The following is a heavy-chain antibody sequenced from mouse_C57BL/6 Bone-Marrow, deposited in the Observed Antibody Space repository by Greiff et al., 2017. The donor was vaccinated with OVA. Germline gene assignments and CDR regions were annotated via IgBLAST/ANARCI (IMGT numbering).Heavy chain of an antibody. D-gene: IGHD2-5*01. CDR2: ISSGGSYT. V-gene: IGHV5-6*02. Sequence: EVMLVESGGDLVKPGGSLKLSCAASGFTFSSYGMSWVRQTPDKRLEWVATISSGGSYTYYPDSVKGRFTISRDNAKNTLYLQMSSLKSEDTAMYYCARNSNQGFAYWGQGTLVTVSA. CDR1: GFTFSSYG. CDR3: ARNSNQGFAY. J-gene: IGHJ3*01.